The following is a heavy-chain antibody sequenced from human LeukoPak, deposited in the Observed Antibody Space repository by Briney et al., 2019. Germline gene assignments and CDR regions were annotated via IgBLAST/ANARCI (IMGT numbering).Heavy chain of an antibody. CDR3: ARDGSSSSFDY. CDR2: TYYRSKWCN. V-gene: IGHV6-1*01. CDR1: GDSFSSDSAG. Sequence: SQTLSLTCAISGDSFSSDSAGWNWIRQAPSRDLEWLGRTYYRSKWCNDYAVSVKSRVTINPDTSKNQFSLQLNSVTPEDTAVYYCARDGSSSSFDYWGQGTLVTVSS. J-gene: IGHJ4*02. D-gene: IGHD6-6*01.